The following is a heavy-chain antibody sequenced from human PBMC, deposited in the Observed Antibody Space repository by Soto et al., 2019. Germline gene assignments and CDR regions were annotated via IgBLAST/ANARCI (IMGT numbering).Heavy chain of an antibody. CDR1: GFTFSSYA. D-gene: IGHD2-2*01. CDR2: ISGSGASI. V-gene: IGHV3-23*01. J-gene: IGHJ4*02. CDR3: AKGAPADYFDS. Sequence: EVQLLESGGGLVQPGGSLRLSCAASGFTFSSYAMNWVRRAPGKGLEWVSAISGSGASIHYADSVKGRFTISRDNSKNTLYLQMNSLRAEDTAVYYCAKGAPADYFDSWGQGTLVTVSS.